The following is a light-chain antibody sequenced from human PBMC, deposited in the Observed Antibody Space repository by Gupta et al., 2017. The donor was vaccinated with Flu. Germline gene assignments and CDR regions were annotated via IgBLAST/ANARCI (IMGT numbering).Light chain of an antibody. CDR2: DAS. Sequence: LVLTHSPVTVSLSPRERANLFCRACQSFNSYLAWYQQKPGQAHTLPIYDASNRATGIPARFSGSGSGTDFTLTISSLEPEDVEISYCQQRSNWPPVYTFGQGTKLEIK. CDR1: QSFNSY. V-gene: IGKV3-11*01. J-gene: IGKJ2*01. CDR3: QQRSNWPPVYT.